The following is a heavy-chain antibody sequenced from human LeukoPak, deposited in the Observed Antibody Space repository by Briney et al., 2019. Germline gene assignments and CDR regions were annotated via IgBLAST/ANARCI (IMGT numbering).Heavy chain of an antibody. V-gene: IGHV3-74*01. CDR2: INSDGINT. Sequence: PGGSLRLSCAASGFTFSNDLMHWGRQAPGKGLGWGSRINSDGINTRHADSLTGRFTISRDHDKNPLTLQMNSLRAEDTAVYYCARDLGQYSDTTAHWLDPWGQGTLVTVSP. J-gene: IGHJ5*02. D-gene: IGHD3-22*01. CDR1: GFTFSNDL. CDR3: ARDLGQYSDTTAHWLDP.